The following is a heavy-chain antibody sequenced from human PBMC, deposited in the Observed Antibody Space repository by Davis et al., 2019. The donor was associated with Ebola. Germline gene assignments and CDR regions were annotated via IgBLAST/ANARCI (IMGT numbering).Heavy chain of an antibody. D-gene: IGHD2/OR15-2a*01. CDR2: ISGSGDGT. Sequence: GGSLRLSCAASGFSFSSYGMTWVRQAPGKELEWIAAISGSGDGTYHADSVMGRFTISRDNSKNTLYLQMNSLRADDTAVYYCAKVGSTTIWVRGSYDYWGQGVLVTVSS. V-gene: IGHV3-23*01. J-gene: IGHJ4*02. CDR1: GFSFSSYG. CDR3: AKVGSTTIWVRGSYDY.